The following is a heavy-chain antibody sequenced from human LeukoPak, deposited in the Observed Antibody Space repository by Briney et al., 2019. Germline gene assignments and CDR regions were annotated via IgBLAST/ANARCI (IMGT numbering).Heavy chain of an antibody. Sequence: GGSLRLSCAASGFIFSSYETNWVRHAPGKGLEWVSYISSGGSIIYYADSVRGRFTISRDNAKTSLYLQMSSLRAEDAAAYYCVRDGPGGIEARKRYYGMDVWGQGTTVSVSS. CDR2: ISSGGSII. CDR1: GFIFSSYE. V-gene: IGHV3-48*03. D-gene: IGHD6-6*01. J-gene: IGHJ6*02. CDR3: VRDGPGGIEARKRYYGMDV.